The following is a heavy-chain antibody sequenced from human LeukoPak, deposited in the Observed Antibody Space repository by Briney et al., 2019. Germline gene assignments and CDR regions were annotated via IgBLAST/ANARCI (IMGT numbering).Heavy chain of an antibody. CDR2: ISSSSSYI. CDR1: GFTFSSYS. Sequence: TGGSLRLSCAASGFTFSSYSMNWVRQATGKGLEWVSSISSSSSYIYYADSVKGRFTISRDNAKNSLYLQMNSLRAEDTAVYYCARRVASGYDTFDIWGQGTMVTASS. V-gene: IGHV3-21*01. J-gene: IGHJ3*02. D-gene: IGHD3-10*01. CDR3: ARRVASGYDTFDI.